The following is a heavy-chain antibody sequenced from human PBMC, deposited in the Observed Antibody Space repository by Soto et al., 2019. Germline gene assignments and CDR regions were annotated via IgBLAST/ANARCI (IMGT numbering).Heavy chain of an antibody. CDR1: GFTFTSYA. V-gene: IGHV3-23*01. CDR3: ARDRATFDY. D-gene: IGHD1-26*01. CDR2: ISGSGSNT. J-gene: IGHJ4*02. Sequence: TGGSLRLSCAASGFTFTSYAMSWVRLTPGKGLEWVSAISGSGSNTFYADSVRGRFTISRDNSKNTVFLQMNNLRAEDTAVYFCARDRATFDYWGQGTRVTV.